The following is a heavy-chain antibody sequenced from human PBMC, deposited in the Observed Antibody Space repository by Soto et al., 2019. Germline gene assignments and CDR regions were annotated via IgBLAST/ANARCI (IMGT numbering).Heavy chain of an antibody. D-gene: IGHD1-26*01. CDR1: GFSFDDYA. J-gene: IGHJ4*02. CDR2: INWNGGSE. V-gene: IGHV3-9*01. Sequence: EVQLLQSGGGVVQPGRSLRLSCVGSGFSFDDYAMHWVRQVPGKGLEWVAGINWNGGSEDYSDSVRGRFVIDRDNAKSSVYLEMMSMSAEDTAVYYCANPGQTWADYFDYWGQGTLVSVSS. CDR3: ANPGQTWADYFDY.